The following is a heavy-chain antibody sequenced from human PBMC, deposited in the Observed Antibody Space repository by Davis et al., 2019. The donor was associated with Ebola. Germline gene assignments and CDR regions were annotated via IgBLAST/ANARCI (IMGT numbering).Heavy chain of an antibody. CDR2: LTANGVSA. J-gene: IGHJ4*02. CDR3: AKGTAYDFWSAPRYYFDY. V-gene: IGHV3-23*01. D-gene: IGHD3-3*01. CDR1: GFPFNNFA. Sequence: PGGSLRLSCAASGFPFNNFAMSWVRQAPGKGLEWVSSLTANGVSASYADSVRGRFIISRDNANNILYLQMSRLRADDTAVYLCAKGTAYDFWSAPRYYFDYWGQGVQVSVSS.